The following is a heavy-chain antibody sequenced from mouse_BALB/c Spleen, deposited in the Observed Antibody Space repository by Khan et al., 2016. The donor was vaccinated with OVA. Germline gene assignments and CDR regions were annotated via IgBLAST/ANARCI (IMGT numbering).Heavy chain of an antibody. CDR2: IHPSTGYT. V-gene: IGHV1-7*01. J-gene: IGHJ2*01. D-gene: IGHD1-1*01. CDR1: GYTFINYW. CDR3: ARRGLRWDFDY. Sequence: QVQLKESGAELAKPGASVKLSCKASGYTFINYWILWVKQRPGQGLEWIVYIHPSTGYTEYNKNIKDKATLTADKSSRTAYMQRSSRTSEDSAVYYCARRGLRWDFDYWGQGTTLTVSS.